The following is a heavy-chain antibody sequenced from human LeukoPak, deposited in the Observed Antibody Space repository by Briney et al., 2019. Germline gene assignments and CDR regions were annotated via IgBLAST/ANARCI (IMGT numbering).Heavy chain of an antibody. D-gene: IGHD5-18*01. Sequence: ASVKVSCXASGYTFTSYDINWVRQATGQGLEWMGWMNPNSGNTGYAQKFQGRVTMTRNTSISTAYMELSSLRSEDTAVYYCARGNRRGYRNHDAFDIWGQGTMVTVSS. CDR3: ARGNRRGYRNHDAFDI. CDR2: MNPNSGNT. J-gene: IGHJ3*02. V-gene: IGHV1-8*01. CDR1: GYTFTSYD.